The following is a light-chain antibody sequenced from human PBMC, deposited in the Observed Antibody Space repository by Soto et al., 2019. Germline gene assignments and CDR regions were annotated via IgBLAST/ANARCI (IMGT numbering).Light chain of an antibody. CDR3: QSYDTSIYV. V-gene: IGLV1-40*01. Sequence: QSVLTQPPSVSGATGQRVTISCTGSSSNIGAGYDVHWYQQLPGTAPKLLIYDNSNRPSGVPDRFSGSKSGTSASLAITGLQAEDEADYYCQSYDTSIYVFGTGTK. CDR1: SSNIGAGYD. J-gene: IGLJ1*01. CDR2: DNS.